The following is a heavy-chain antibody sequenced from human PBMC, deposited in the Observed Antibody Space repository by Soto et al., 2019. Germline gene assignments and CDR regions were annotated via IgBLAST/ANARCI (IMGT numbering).Heavy chain of an antibody. CDR2: DYYSGTT. D-gene: IGHD3-10*01. J-gene: IGHJ4*02. CDR1: SGHLRSYY. V-gene: IGHV4-59*01. Sequence: QVQLQESGPRLMKPSETLSLTCTVASGHLRSYYLRWIRQPPGKGLECIGYDYYSGTTNYNYSLKSRVTISIDPSKNQFSLTLNSVTAADTAVYYCARSPFYYFGLGTHLYYFDFWDQGALVTVSS. CDR3: ARSPFYYFGLGTHLYYFDF.